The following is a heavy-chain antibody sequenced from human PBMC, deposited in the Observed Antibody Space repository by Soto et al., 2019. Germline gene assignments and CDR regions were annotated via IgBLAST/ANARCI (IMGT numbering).Heavy chain of an antibody. Sequence: GGSLRLSCTTSGISLRDYAMNWVRQAPGTGLEWVSLISHGDRIRKHADPVKGRFTISRDNSKNTLYLQMNSLRAEDTAIYYFARCPISSGCDGFREDIWGKGTTVNVS. V-gene: IGHV3-23*01. D-gene: IGHD2-2*01. CDR3: ARCPISSGCDGFREDI. CDR2: ISHGDRIR. CDR1: GISLRDYA. J-gene: IGHJ6*03.